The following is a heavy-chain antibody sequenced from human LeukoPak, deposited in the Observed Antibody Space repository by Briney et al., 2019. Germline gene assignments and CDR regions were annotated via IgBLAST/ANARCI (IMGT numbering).Heavy chain of an antibody. CDR1: GGSISSSSYY. J-gene: IGHJ6*02. Sequence: PSETLSLTCTVSGGSISSSSYYWGWIRQPPGKGLEWIGTIYYSGSTYYNPSLKSRVTISVDTSKNQFSLKLSSVTAADTAIYYCARVYGSGSWESYYYYYYGMDVWGQGTTVTVSS. D-gene: IGHD3-10*01. CDR2: IYYSGST. V-gene: IGHV4-39*07. CDR3: ARVYGSGSWESYYYYYYGMDV.